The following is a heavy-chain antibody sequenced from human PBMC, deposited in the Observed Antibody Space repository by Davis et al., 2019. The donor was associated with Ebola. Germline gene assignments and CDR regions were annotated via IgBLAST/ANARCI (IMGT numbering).Heavy chain of an antibody. V-gene: IGHV4-61*08. Sequence: MPGGSLRLSCTVSGGSVSSGGYFWSWIRQPPGKGLEWIGYVYYSGNTNSNPSLKSRVTVSVETSKNQFSLKLSSVTAADTAIYYCARDRYSTVTTFYGMDVWGQGTTVTVSS. CDR1: GGSVSSGGYF. CDR2: VYYSGNT. J-gene: IGHJ6*01. D-gene: IGHD4-17*01. CDR3: ARDRYSTVTTFYGMDV.